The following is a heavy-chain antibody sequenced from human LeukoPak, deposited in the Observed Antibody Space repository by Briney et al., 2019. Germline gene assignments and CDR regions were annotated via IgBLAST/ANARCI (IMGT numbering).Heavy chain of an antibody. CDR3: SREGYSGSVTHKGNDF. Sequence: PGGSLRLSCTASGFTFGDYGMTWVRQAPGKGLEWVGFIRSKAYGGTTEYAASVKGRFTISRDDSKSIAYLQMNSLKIEDTAVYYCSREGYSGSVTHKGNDFWGKGTLVTVSS. D-gene: IGHD3-10*01. J-gene: IGHJ4*02. CDR2: IRSKAYGGTT. CDR1: GFTFGDYG. V-gene: IGHV3-49*04.